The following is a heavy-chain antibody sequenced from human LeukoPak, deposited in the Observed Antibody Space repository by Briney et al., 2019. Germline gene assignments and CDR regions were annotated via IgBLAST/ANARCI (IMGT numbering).Heavy chain of an antibody. CDR2: IYYSGST. D-gene: IGHD6-19*01. V-gene: IGHV4-59*08. Sequence: SETLSLTCTVSGGSISSYYWSWIRQPPGKGLEWIGYIYYSGSTNYNPSLKSRVTISVDTSKNQFSLKLSSVTAADTAVYYCARHRGLFQWLGLYYFDYWGQGTLVTVSS. J-gene: IGHJ4*02. CDR1: GGSISSYY. CDR3: ARHRGLFQWLGLYYFDY.